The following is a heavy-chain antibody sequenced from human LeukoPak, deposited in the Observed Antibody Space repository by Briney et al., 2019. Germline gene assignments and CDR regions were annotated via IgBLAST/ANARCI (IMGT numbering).Heavy chain of an antibody. Sequence: RGSLRLSCAASGFTFSSYAMSWVRQAPGKGLEWVSAISGSGGSTYYADSVKGRFTISRDNSKNTLYLQMNSLRAEDTAVYYCAKAPYCGGDCLGYFDLWGRGTLVTVSS. CDR2: ISGSGGST. D-gene: IGHD2-21*02. V-gene: IGHV3-23*01. J-gene: IGHJ2*01. CDR1: GFTFSSYA. CDR3: AKAPYCGGDCLGYFDL.